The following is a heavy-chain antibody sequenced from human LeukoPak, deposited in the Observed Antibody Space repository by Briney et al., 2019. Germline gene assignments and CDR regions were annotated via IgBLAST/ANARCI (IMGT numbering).Heavy chain of an antibody. V-gene: IGHV5-51*01. D-gene: IGHD1-26*01. J-gene: IGHJ4*02. Sequence: GESLKISCKASGYSFTTYWIGWVRQMPGKGLEWMGIIYPGDSDTRYSPSFQGQVTISADKSITTAYLQWSSLTASDTAMYYCARGGLVGSTKNYFDYWGQGTLVTVSS. CDR3: ARGGLVGSTKNYFDY. CDR2: IYPGDSDT. CDR1: GYSFTTYW.